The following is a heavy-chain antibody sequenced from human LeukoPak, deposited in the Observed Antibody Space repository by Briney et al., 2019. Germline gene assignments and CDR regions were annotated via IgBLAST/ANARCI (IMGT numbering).Heavy chain of an antibody. CDR1: GGSISSSNW. V-gene: IGHV4-4*02. J-gene: IGHJ4*02. CDR2: IYHSGST. Sequence: SETLSLTCAVSGGSISSSNWWSWVRQPPGKGLEWIGEIYHSGSTNYNPSLKSRVTISVDTSENQFSLKLSSVTAADTAVYYCARGTVTTRELDYWSQGTLVTVSS. CDR3: ARGTVTTRELDY. D-gene: IGHD4-17*01.